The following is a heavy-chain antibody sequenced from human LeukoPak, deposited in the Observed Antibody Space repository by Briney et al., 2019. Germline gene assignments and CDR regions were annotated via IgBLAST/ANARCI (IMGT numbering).Heavy chain of an antibody. D-gene: IGHD6-13*01. CDR1: GYSISSGYY. Sequence: PSETLSLTCAVSGYSISSGYYWGWIRQPPGKGLEWIGSIYHSGSTYYNPSLKSRVTISVDTSKNQFSLKLSSVTAADTAVYYCARSPPGIAAAGTLGSFDPWGQGTLVTVSS. V-gene: IGHV4-38-2*01. CDR2: IYHSGST. J-gene: IGHJ5*02. CDR3: ARSPPGIAAAGTLGSFDP.